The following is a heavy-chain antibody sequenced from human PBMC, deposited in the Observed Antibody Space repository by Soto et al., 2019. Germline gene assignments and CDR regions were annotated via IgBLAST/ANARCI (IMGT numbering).Heavy chain of an antibody. CDR3: VRTGGGYKVWWFDP. V-gene: IGHV3-33*01. Sequence: QVRLVESGGGVVQPGRSLRLSCATSGFPFSSHGMHWARQAPGKGLAWVAVIWYDGSKEYYADSVKGRFTIFRDESKNTVYLQMHSLRVEDTAVYHWVRTGGGYKVWWFDPWGQGTLVTVSS. J-gene: IGHJ5*02. D-gene: IGHD5-18*01. CDR2: IWYDGSKE. CDR1: GFPFSSHG.